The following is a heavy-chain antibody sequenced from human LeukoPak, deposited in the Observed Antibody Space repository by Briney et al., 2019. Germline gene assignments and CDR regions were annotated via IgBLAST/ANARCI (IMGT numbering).Heavy chain of an antibody. Sequence: PSGTLSLTCTVSDGSINGYYWSWIRQPPGKGLDWIGYMYSGGTTNYSPSLKSRVTISEDTSKNQFSLKLTSVTAADTAVYYCARHSAHRSTNDAFDLWGQGTLVTVSS. D-gene: IGHD2-21*01. V-gene: IGHV4-59*01. J-gene: IGHJ3*01. CDR2: MYSGGTT. CDR3: ARHSAHRSTNDAFDL. CDR1: DGSINGYY.